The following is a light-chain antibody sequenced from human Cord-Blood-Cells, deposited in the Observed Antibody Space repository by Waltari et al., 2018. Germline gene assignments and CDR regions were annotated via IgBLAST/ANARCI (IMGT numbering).Light chain of an antibody. CDR2: NNN. CDR1: SGSVSTTYY. Sequence: QPVVTQEPSFSLSPGGPVTLTCGLSSGSVSTTYYPSWYQQTPGQAPRPLIYNNNTRSSGVPDRFSGSILGNKAALTITGAQADDESDYYCVLYMGSGIWVFGGGTKLTVL. V-gene: IGLV8-61*01. J-gene: IGLJ3*02. CDR3: VLYMGSGIWV.